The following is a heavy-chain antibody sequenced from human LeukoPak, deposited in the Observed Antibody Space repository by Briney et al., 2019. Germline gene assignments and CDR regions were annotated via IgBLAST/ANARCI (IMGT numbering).Heavy chain of an antibody. CDR3: ARAPSYGDY. D-gene: IGHD1-26*01. V-gene: IGHV4-34*01. CDR1: GGSFSGYY. CDR2: INHSGST. J-gene: IGHJ4*02. Sequence: PSETPSLTCAVYGGSFSGYYWSWIRQPPGKGLEWIGEINHSGSTNYNPSLKSRVTISVDTSKNQFSLKLSSVTAADTAVYYCARAPSYGDYWGQGTLVTVSS.